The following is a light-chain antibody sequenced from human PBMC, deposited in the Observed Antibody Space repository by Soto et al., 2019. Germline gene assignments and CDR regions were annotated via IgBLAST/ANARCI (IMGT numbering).Light chain of an antibody. CDR3: SSYTSNSVI. CDR1: SSDVGDYNY. V-gene: IGLV2-14*01. CDR2: DVS. J-gene: IGLJ2*01. Sequence: QSVLTQPASLSGSPGQSITISCTGTSSDVGDYNYVSWYQQHPGKAPKLVIYDVSNRPSGVSNRFSGSKSGNTASLTISGLQAEDEAHYYCSSYTSNSVIFGGGTKVTVL.